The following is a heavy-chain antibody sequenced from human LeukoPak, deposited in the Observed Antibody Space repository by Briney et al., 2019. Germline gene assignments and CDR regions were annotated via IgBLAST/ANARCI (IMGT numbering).Heavy chain of an antibody. CDR2: IIPILGIA. CDR1: GGTFSSYA. D-gene: IGHD3-3*01. CDR3: ARGAPSRDGFWSGPFYYYYYYMDV. Sequence: SVKVSCKASGGTFSSYAISWVRQAPGQGLEWMGRIIPILGIANYAQKFQGRVTITADESTSTAYMELSSLRSEDTAVYYCARGAPSRDGFWSGPFYYYYYYMDVWGKGTTVTVSS. V-gene: IGHV1-69*04. J-gene: IGHJ6*03.